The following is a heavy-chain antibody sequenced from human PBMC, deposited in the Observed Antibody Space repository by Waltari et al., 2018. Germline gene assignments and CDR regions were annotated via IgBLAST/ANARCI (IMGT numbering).Heavy chain of an antibody. CDR2: IRGSGGST. J-gene: IGHJ6*02. CDR1: GFTFSSYA. V-gene: IGHV3-23*01. D-gene: IGHD2-15*01. Sequence: EVQLLESGGGLVQPGGSLRLSCAASGFTFSSYAMSWVRQAPGKGLEWVSAIRGSGGSTYCADSVKGRFTISRDNSKNPRYLQMNSLRAEDTAVYYCAKDIRVVVAAAGGMDVWGQGTTVTVSS. CDR3: AKDIRVVVAAAGGMDV.